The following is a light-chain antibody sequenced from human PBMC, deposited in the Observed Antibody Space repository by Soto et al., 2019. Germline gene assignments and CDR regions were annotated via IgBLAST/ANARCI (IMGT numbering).Light chain of an antibody. CDR3: QQCNSFWT. V-gene: IGKV1-5*01. Sequence: DIQMTQSPSALSASVGDRVTITCRASQSISSWLAWYQQKPGKAPKLLIYDVSNLESGVPSRFSGSGSGTEFTLTISSLQPDDSATYYCQQCNSFWTFGQGTKVEI. CDR2: DVS. J-gene: IGKJ1*01. CDR1: QSISSW.